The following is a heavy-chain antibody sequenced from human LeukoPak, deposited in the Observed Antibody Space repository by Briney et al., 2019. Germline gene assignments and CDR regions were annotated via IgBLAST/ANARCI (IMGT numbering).Heavy chain of an antibody. V-gene: IGHV3-30-3*01. CDR3: AKSAAPEPYSSGWYYFDY. Sequence: GGSLRLSCAASGFTFSSYAMHWVRQAPGKGLEWVAVISYDGSNKYYADSVKGRFTISRDNSKNTLYLQMNSLRAEDTAVYYCAKSAAPEPYSSGWYYFDYWGQGTLVTVSS. J-gene: IGHJ4*02. CDR2: ISYDGSNK. D-gene: IGHD6-19*01. CDR1: GFTFSSYA.